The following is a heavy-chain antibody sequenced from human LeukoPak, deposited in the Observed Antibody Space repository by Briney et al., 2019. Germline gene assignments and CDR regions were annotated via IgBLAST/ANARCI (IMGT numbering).Heavy chain of an antibody. CDR3: VGYMRAFDI. V-gene: IGHV5-51*01. CDR2: IYPGDSGT. D-gene: IGHD5-24*01. CDR1: GYTFTSYW. Sequence: GESLKISCKGSGYTFTSYWSGWVRQMAGKGLEWMGIIYPGDSGTRYSPSFQGQVTISADKSISTAYLQWSSLKASDTAMYYCVGYMRAFDIWGQGTMVTVSS. J-gene: IGHJ3*02.